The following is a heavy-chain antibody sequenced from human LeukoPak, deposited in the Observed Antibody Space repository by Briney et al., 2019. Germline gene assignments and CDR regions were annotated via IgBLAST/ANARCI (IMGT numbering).Heavy chain of an antibody. V-gene: IGHV3-48*04. J-gene: IGHJ4*02. Sequence: GGSLRLSCEASGFSFSSHSMNWVRQAPGEGLEWVAYIISGSETRYYADSVKGGFTISRGNAKNTLFLHMNSLRAEDTAVYYCARDRGSITMVRGVNYYWGQGTLVTVSS. D-gene: IGHD3-10*01. CDR2: IISGSETR. CDR3: ARDRGSITMVRGVNYY. CDR1: GFSFSSHS.